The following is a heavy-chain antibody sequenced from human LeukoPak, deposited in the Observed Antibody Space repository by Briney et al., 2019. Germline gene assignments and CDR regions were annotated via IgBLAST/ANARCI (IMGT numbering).Heavy chain of an antibody. CDR3: ARDGEDYSSYYFDY. D-gene: IGHD6-6*01. J-gene: IGHJ4*02. Sequence: GGSLRLSCAASGFTFSSYWMSWVRQAPGKGLEWVANIKQDGSEKYYVDSVKGRFTISRDNAKNSLYLQMKSLRAEDTAVYYCARDGEDYSSYYFDYWGQGTLVTVSS. CDR1: GFTFSSYW. V-gene: IGHV3-7*01. CDR2: IKQDGSEK.